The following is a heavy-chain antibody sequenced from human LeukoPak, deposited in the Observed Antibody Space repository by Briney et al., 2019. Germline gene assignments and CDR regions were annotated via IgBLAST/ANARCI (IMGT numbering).Heavy chain of an antibody. CDR1: GFTFSSYG. D-gene: IGHD6-13*01. J-gene: IGHJ4*02. V-gene: IGHV3-23*01. CDR2: ISGSGGST. CDR3: ARDVIAAAGTRRYYFDY. Sequence: PGGSLRLSCAASGFTFSSYGMSWVRQAPGKGLEWVSAISGSGGSTYYADSVKGRFTISRDNAKNSLYLQMNSLRAEDTAVYYCARDVIAAAGTRRYYFDYWGQGTLVTVSS.